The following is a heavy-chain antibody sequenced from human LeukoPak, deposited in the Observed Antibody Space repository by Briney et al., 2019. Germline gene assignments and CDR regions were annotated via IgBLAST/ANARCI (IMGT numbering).Heavy chain of an antibody. CDR2: IKHDEIEK. CDR1: GFTFDDHV. Sequence: GGSLRLSCAASGFTFDDHVMHWVRQAPGKGLEWVANIKHDEIEKYYVDSVKGRFTISRDNAKNSLFLQMNSLRVEDTAIYYCTRVPYGDYWSSDYWGQGTLVTVSS. J-gene: IGHJ4*02. V-gene: IGHV3-7*01. D-gene: IGHD4-17*01. CDR3: TRVPYGDYWSSDY.